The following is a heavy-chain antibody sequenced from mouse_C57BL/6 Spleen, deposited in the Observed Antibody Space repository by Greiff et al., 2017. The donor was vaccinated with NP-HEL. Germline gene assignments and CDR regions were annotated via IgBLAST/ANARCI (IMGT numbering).Heavy chain of an antibody. J-gene: IGHJ2*01. D-gene: IGHD2-2*01. CDR2: ISSGGDYI. V-gene: IGHV5-9-1*02. Sequence: EVKLVESGEGLVKPGGSLKLSCAASGFTFSSYAMSWVRQTPEKRLEWVAYISSGGDYIYYADTVKGRFTISRDNARNTLYLQMSSLKSEDTAMYYCTRDGYENRFDYWGQGTTLTVSS. CDR3: TRDGYENRFDY. CDR1: GFTFSSYA.